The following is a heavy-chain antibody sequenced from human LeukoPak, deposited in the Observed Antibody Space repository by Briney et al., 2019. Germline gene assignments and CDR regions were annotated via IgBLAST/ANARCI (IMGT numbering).Heavy chain of an antibody. CDR2: ISSSSSYI. CDR3: ARDPTIVVVPAATPGYYYYMDV. V-gene: IGHV3-21*01. J-gene: IGHJ6*03. Sequence: GGSLRLSCAASGFTFSSYSMNWVSQAPGMGLEWVSSISSSSSYIYYADSVKGRFTISRDNAKNSLYLQMNSLRAEDTAVYYCARDPTIVVVPAATPGYYYYMDVWGKGTTVTVSS. CDR1: GFTFSSYS. D-gene: IGHD2-2*01.